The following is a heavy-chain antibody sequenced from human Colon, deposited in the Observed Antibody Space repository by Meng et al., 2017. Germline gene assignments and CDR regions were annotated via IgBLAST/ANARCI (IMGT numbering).Heavy chain of an antibody. CDR2: INHSGST. Sequence: QVQVQQWGAGLLKPSEPLSPPCAVYGGSFSGYYWSWIRQPPGKGLEWIGEINHSGSTNYNPSLKSRVTISVDTSKNQFSLKLSSVTAADTAVYYSARERLSSGWYGGRWFDPWGQGTLVTVSS. V-gene: IGHV4-34*01. CDR1: GGSFSGYY. J-gene: IGHJ5*02. CDR3: ARERLSSGWYGGRWFDP. D-gene: IGHD6-19*01.